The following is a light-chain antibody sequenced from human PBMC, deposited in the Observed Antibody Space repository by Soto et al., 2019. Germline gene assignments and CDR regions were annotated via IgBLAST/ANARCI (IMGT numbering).Light chain of an antibody. CDR3: QQYNNWPLT. CDR1: QSVSSN. CDR2: GAS. J-gene: IGKJ4*01. V-gene: IGKV3-15*01. Sequence: EIVMTQSPATLSVSPGERATLSCRASQSVSSNSAWYQQKPGQAPRLLIYGASTRATGTPARFSGSGSGTEFTLTISSLQSEDFAVYYCQQYNNWPLTFGGGTKVDIK.